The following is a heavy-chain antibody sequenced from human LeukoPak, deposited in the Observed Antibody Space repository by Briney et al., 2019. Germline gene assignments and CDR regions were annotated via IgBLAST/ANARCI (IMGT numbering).Heavy chain of an antibody. D-gene: IGHD3-22*01. CDR2: INPSGGST. J-gene: IGHJ4*02. CDR1: GYTFTSYY. V-gene: IGHV1-46*01. Sequence: GASVKVSCKASGYTFTSYYMHWVRQAPGQGLEWMGIINPSGGSTSYAQKFQGRVTMTRDMSTSTVYMELSSLRSEDTAVYYCARAKYYYDSSGYSGGDYFDYWGQGTLVTVSS. CDR3: ARAKYYYDSSGYSGGDYFDY.